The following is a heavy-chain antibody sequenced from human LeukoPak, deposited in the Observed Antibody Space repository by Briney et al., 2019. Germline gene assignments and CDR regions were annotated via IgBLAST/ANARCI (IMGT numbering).Heavy chain of an antibody. D-gene: IGHD3-10*01. J-gene: IGHJ4*02. CDR1: GGTFSSYA. CDR3: ASENFGFGELFADY. Sequence: SVKVSCKASGGTFSSYAISWVRQAPGQGLEWMGGIIPIFGTANYAQKFQGRVTITTDESTSTAYMELSSLRSEDTAVYYCASENFGFGELFADYWGQGTLVTVSS. CDR2: IIPIFGTA. V-gene: IGHV1-69*05.